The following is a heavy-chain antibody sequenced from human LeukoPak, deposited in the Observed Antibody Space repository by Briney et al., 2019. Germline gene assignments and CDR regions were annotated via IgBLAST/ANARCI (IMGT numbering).Heavy chain of an antibody. CDR1: GYTFTSYD. D-gene: IGHD2-2*01. V-gene: IGHV1-8*01. CDR2: MNPNSGNT. J-gene: IGHJ6*03. Sequence: GASVKVSCKASGYTFTSYDINWVRQATGQGLEWMGWMNPNSGNTGYAQKFQGRVTMTRNTSISTAYMELSSLRSEDTTVYYCARIGIVVVPAAMSYYYYYYMDVWGKGTTVTVSS. CDR3: ARIGIVVVPAAMSYYYYYYMDV.